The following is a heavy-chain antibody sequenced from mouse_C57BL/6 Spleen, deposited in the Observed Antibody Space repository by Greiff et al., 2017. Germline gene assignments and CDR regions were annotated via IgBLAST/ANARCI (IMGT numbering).Heavy chain of an antibody. CDR2: ISYDGSN. V-gene: IGHV3-6*01. CDR3: ASIYDGYWYFDV. Sequence: ESGPGLVKPSQSLSLTCSVTGYSITSGYYWNWIRQFPGNKLEWMGYISYDGSNNYNPSLKNRISITRDTSKNQFFLKLNSVTTEDTATYYCASIYDGYWYFDVWGTGTTVTVSS. CDR1: GYSITSGYY. D-gene: IGHD2-3*01. J-gene: IGHJ1*03.